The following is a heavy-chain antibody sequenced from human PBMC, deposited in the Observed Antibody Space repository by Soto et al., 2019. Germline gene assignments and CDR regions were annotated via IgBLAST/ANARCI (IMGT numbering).Heavy chain of an antibody. J-gene: IGHJ4*02. CDR3: VRGYHYFDN. V-gene: IGHV3-74*01. CDR1: GFTFSNSW. Sequence: EVHLVESGGGLVQPGGSLRLSCAASGFTFSNSWMYWVRQAPGKGPAWVSRINSDGSSITYADSVKGRFTVSRDNAKNTLYLQMNSLRAEDTAVYFCVRGYHYFDNCGQGTLVTVSS. CDR2: INSDGSSI. D-gene: IGHD1-26*01.